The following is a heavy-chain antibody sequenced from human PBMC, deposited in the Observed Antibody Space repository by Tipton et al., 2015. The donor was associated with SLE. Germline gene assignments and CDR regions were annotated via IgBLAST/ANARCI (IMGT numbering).Heavy chain of an antibody. D-gene: IGHD4-23*01. V-gene: IGHV3-9*01. J-gene: IGHJ4*02. CDR3: ARGGKLGSLDY. CDR1: GFTFDDYA. Sequence: SLRLSCAASGFTFDDYAMHWVRQAPRKGLEWVSGISWNSGSIGYADSVKGRFTISRDNAKNSLYLQMNSLRAEDTAVYYCARGGKLGSLDYWGQGALVTVSS. CDR2: ISWNSGSI.